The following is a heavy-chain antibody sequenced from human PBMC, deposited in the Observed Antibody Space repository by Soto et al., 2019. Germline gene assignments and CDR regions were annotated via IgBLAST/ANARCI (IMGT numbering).Heavy chain of an antibody. V-gene: IGHV4-61*01. D-gene: IGHD3-10*01. CDR1: GEALGSGQSY. CDR2: TSVLGAM. CDR3: GRGRADIAGSSSGCRMDV. J-gene: IGHJ6*02. Sequence: QVQLQESGPGLVKPSATLSLFCFVSGEALGSGQSYWNWIRPAPGKGLEGVGHTSVLGAMKYSASLKSRVTYAVEWSSSQTSLALNSVTAADLDLYICGRGRADIAGSSSGCRMDVWGQWTTVAVAS.